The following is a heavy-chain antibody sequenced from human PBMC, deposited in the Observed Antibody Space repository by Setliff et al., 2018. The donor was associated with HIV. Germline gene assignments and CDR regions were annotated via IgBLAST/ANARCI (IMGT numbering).Heavy chain of an antibody. V-gene: IGHV4-38-2*02. J-gene: IGHJ4*02. D-gene: IGHD3-22*01. CDR3: ARDVLDLVISVYGF. CDR2: IYHTGSS. Sequence: SETLSLTCDVSGFSISSRYYWGWIRQSPGKGLEWIGNIYHTGSSYYNPSLNDRATISLDTSKNQSSPKLNSVTAADTAVYYCARDVLDLVISVYGFWGQRIPVTVSS. CDR1: GFSISSRYY.